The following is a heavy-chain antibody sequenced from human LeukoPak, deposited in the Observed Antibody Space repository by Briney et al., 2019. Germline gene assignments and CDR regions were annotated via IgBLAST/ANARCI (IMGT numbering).Heavy chain of an antibody. CDR2: IRSKAYGGTT. CDR3: TREGQYILDIHFDY. D-gene: IGHD5-12*01. J-gene: IGHJ4*02. CDR1: GFTFGDYA. V-gene: IGHV3-49*04. Sequence: GGSLRVSCTASGFTFGDYAMSWVRQAPGKGVEWVGFIRSKAYGGTTEYAASVKGRFTISRDDSKSIAYLQMNSLKTEDTAVYYCTREGQYILDIHFDYWGQGTLVTVSS.